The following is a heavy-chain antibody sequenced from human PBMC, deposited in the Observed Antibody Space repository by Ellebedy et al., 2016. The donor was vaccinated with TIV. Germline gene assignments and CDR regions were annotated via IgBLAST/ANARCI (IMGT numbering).Heavy chain of an antibody. CDR3: ASHTTYDSSGYYPY. CDR2: IYHSGST. D-gene: IGHD3-22*01. V-gene: IGHV4-30-2*01. Sequence: SETLSLTXAVSGGSISSGGYSWSWIRQPPGKGLEWIGYIYHSGSTYYNPSLKSRVTISVDRSKNQFSLKLSSVTAADTAVYYCASHTTYDSSGYYPYWGQGTLVTVSS. CDR1: GGSISSGGYS. J-gene: IGHJ4*02.